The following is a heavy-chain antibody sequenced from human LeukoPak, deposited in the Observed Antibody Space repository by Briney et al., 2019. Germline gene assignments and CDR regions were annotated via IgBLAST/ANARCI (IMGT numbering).Heavy chain of an antibody. CDR2: ISYDGSNK. D-gene: IGHD4-17*01. CDR3: AREVLRVSYGDYFDY. V-gene: IGHV3-30*04. Sequence: PGGSLRLSCAASGFTFSSYAMHWVRQAPGKGLEWVAVISYDGSNKYSADSVKGRFTISRDNSKNTLYLQMNSLRAEDTAVYFCAREVLRVSYGDYFDYWGQGTLVTVSS. CDR1: GFTFSSYA. J-gene: IGHJ4*02.